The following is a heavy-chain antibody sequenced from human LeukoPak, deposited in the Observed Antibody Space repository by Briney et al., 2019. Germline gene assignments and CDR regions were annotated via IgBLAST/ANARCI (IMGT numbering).Heavy chain of an antibody. CDR3: ARMYYYDSSGYYW. V-gene: IGHV3-21*01. CDR2: ISSSSSYI. J-gene: IGHJ4*02. D-gene: IGHD3-22*01. Sequence: GGSLRLSCAASGFTFSNYDLSWVRQAPGKGLEWVSSISSSSSYIYYADSVKGRFTISRDNAKNSLYLQMNSLRAEDTAVYYCARMYYYDSSGYYWWGQGTLVTVSS. CDR1: GFTFSNYD.